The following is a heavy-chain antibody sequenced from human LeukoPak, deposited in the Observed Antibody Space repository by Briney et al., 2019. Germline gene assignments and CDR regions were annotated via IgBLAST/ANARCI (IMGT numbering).Heavy chain of an antibody. CDR3: TGDYLTAAGSDAFDI. Sequence: ASVAVSCKASGYTFTSTGINWVRQAPGQGLDWMAWISPYNGNTKYARKFQGRVTVTTDTSTTTAYMDLRSLRSDDTAVYYCTGDYLTAAGSDAFDIWGQGTMVTVSS. J-gene: IGHJ3*02. V-gene: IGHV1-18*01. CDR1: GYTFTSTG. D-gene: IGHD6-13*01. CDR2: ISPYNGNT.